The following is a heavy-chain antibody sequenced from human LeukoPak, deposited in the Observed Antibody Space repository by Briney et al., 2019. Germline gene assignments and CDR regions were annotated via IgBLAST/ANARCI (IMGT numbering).Heavy chain of an antibody. V-gene: IGHV3-9*03. J-gene: IGHJ3*02. CDR1: GFTFDDYA. Sequence: GGSLRLSCAASGFTFDDYAMHWVRQAPGKGLEWVSGISWNSGSIGCADSVKGRFTISRDNAKNSLYLQMNSLRAEDMALYYCAKTPSGSYADAFDIWGQGTMVTVSS. CDR2: ISWNSGSI. D-gene: IGHD1-26*01. CDR3: AKTPSGSYADAFDI.